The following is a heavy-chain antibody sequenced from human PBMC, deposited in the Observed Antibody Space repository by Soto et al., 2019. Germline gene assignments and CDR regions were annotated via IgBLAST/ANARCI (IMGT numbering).Heavy chain of an antibody. D-gene: IGHD6-6*01. J-gene: IGHJ3*02. CDR1: GFTFSSYD. CDR2: IGTAGDT. Sequence: GGSLRLSCAASGFTFSSYDMHWVRQAPGKGLEWVSAIGTAGDTYYPGSVKGRFTISRENAKNSLYLQMNSLRAGDTAVYYCARGREYSRDHDAFDIWGQGTMVTVSS. CDR3: ARGREYSRDHDAFDI. V-gene: IGHV3-13*01.